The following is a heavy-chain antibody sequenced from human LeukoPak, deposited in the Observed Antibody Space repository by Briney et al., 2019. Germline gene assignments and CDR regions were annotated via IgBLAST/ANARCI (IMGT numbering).Heavy chain of an antibody. CDR3: ARGPIVVVPAAIRGKSDY. D-gene: IGHD2-2*02. J-gene: IGHJ4*02. CDR2: IYYSGST. V-gene: IGHV4-39*07. Sequence: SETLSLTCTVSGGSISSSSYYWGWIRQPPGKGLEWIGSIYYSGSTYYNPSLKSRVTISVDTSKNQFSLKLSSVTAADTAVYYCARGPIVVVPAAIRGKSDYWGQGTLVTVSS. CDR1: GGSISSSSYY.